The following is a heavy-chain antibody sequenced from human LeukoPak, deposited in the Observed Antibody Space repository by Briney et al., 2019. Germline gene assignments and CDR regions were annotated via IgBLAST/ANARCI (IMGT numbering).Heavy chain of an antibody. CDR3: ASVKDIVVGGGPYYFDY. CDR1: GYTFTGYY. V-gene: IGHV1-2*02. J-gene: IGHJ4*02. D-gene: IGHD2-15*01. Sequence: ASVKVSCKASGYTFTGYYLHWVRQAPGQGLEWMGWINPHNADTNYAQRYHGRVTMTRDTSITTAYMVLSRLRSDDTAVYYCASVKDIVVGGGPYYFDYWGQGTLVTVSS. CDR2: INPHNADT.